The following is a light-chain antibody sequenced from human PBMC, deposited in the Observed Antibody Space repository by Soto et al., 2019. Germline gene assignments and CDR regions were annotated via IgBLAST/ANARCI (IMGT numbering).Light chain of an antibody. V-gene: IGKV3-15*01. Sequence: EIVMTQSPATLSVSPGERATLSCRASQSFSSNVAWYQQKPGQAPRLLIYGTSTRVTGIPARFSGSGSGTECTLTISSLQAEDYAVYYWHQYNNWPPWTFGQGTKV. CDR2: GTS. CDR3: HQYNNWPPWT. CDR1: QSFSSN. J-gene: IGKJ1*01.